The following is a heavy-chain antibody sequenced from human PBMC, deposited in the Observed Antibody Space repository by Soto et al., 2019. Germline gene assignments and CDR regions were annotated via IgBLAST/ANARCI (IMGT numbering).Heavy chain of an antibody. CDR2: ISAYNGNT. D-gene: IGHD3-3*01. CDR1: GYTFTSYG. CDR3: ARDGLRFLEWFPWFDP. V-gene: IGHV1-18*01. J-gene: IGHJ5*02. Sequence: AKVSCKASGYTFTSYGISWVRQAPGQGLEWMGWISAYNGNTNYAQKLQGRVTMTTDTSTSTAYMELRSLRSDDTAVYYCARDGLRFLEWFPWFDPWGQGTLVTVSS.